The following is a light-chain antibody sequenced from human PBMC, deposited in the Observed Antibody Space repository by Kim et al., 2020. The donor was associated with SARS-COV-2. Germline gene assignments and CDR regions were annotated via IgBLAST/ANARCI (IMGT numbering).Light chain of an antibody. CDR1: SLRSYY. CDR2: GKN. J-gene: IGLJ1*01. CDR3: NSRDSSGNLYV. Sequence: ALGKTVRITCQGDSLRSYYASWYQQKPGQAPVLVIYGKNNRPSGIPDRFSGSISGNTASLTITGAQAEDEADYYCNSRDSSGNLYVFGTGTKVTVL. V-gene: IGLV3-19*01.